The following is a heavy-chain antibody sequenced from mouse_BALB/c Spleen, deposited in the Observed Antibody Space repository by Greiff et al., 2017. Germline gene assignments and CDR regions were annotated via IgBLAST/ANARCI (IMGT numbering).Heavy chain of an antibody. J-gene: IGHJ3*01. Sequence: EVQVVESGGGLVQPGGSLRLSCATSGFTFTDYYMSWVRQPPGKALEWLGFIRNKANGYTTEYSASVKGRFTISRDNSQSILYLQMNTLRAEDSATYYCARVAGDYDGFAYWGQGTLVTVSA. CDR3: ARVAGDYDGFAY. CDR2: IRNKANGYTT. CDR1: GFTFTDYY. V-gene: IGHV7-3*02. D-gene: IGHD2-4*01.